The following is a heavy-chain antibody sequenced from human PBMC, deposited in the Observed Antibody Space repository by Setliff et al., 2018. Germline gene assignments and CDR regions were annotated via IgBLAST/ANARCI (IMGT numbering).Heavy chain of an antibody. V-gene: IGHV3-48*04. CDR1: GFTFSTYG. J-gene: IGHJ4*02. Sequence: GESLKISCAASGFTFSTYGLNWVRQVPGKGLEWISYLNNDGTTIYYADSVRGRFTISRDNARDSLYLQMNSLRAEDTAVYYCVRDTTSGWMLTNWGQGTLVTVSS. CDR3: VRDTTSGWMLTN. CDR2: LNNDGTTI. D-gene: IGHD6-25*01.